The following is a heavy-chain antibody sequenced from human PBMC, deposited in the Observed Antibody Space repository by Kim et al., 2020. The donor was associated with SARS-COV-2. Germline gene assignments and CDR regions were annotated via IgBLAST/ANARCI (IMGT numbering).Heavy chain of an antibody. Sequence: SETLSLTCTVSGGSISSSSYYWGWIRQPPGKGLEWIGSIYYSGSTYYNPSLKSRVTISVDTSKNQFSLKLSSVTAADTAVYYCARHVYGDYVPYYYYYGMDVWGQGTTVTVSS. V-gene: IGHV4-39*01. CDR1: GGSISSSSYY. CDR2: IYYSGST. CDR3: ARHVYGDYVPYYYYYGMDV. D-gene: IGHD4-17*01. J-gene: IGHJ6*02.